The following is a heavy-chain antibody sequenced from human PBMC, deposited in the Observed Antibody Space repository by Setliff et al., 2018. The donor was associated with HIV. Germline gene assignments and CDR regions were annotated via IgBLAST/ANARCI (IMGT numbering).Heavy chain of an antibody. Sequence: ASVKVSCKSSGYTFTDYFMHWVRQAPGQGLEWMGWISPDNANTRISQRFRGSVTMTRDRSINAAHMELSGLRSDDTAVYYCARQLSNSFDYWGQGTLVTVSS. CDR3: ARQLSNSFDY. D-gene: IGHD1-1*01. V-gene: IGHV1-2*02. CDR1: GYTFTDYF. CDR2: ISPDNANT. J-gene: IGHJ4*02.